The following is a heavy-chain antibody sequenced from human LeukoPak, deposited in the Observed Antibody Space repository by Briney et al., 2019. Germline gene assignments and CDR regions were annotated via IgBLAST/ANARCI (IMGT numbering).Heavy chain of an antibody. J-gene: IGHJ6*03. V-gene: IGHV4-34*01. Sequence: SETLSLTCTVSGGSISSYYWGWIRQPPGKGLEWIGEINHSGSTNYNPSLKSRVTISVDTSKNQFSLKLSSVTAADTAVYYCARAQRWIYGSGSRLGYYYMDVWGKGTTVTVSS. CDR2: INHSGST. CDR1: GGSISSYY. D-gene: IGHD3-10*01. CDR3: ARAQRWIYGSGSRLGYYYMDV.